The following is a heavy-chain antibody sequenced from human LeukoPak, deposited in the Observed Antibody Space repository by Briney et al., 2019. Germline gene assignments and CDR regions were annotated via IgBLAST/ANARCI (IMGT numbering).Heavy chain of an antibody. CDR3: ARPRDYYGSGTNYFDY. V-gene: IGHV4-4*07. CDR2: IYASGST. Sequence: SETLSLTCTVSGGSISSYYWSWIRQPAGKGLEWLGRIYASGSTNYNPSLKSRVTMSVDTSKNQFSLKLSSVTAADTAVYYCARPRDYYGSGTNYFDYWGQGTLVTVSS. J-gene: IGHJ4*02. CDR1: GGSISSYY. D-gene: IGHD3-10*01.